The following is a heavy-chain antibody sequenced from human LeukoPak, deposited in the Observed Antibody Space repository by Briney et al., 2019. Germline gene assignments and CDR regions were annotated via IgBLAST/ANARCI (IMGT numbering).Heavy chain of an antibody. CDR2: INPSGGRT. CDR3: ARDGSPQYSSSLSDFDY. D-gene: IGHD6-6*01. CDR1: GYTFTSYY. Sequence: GASVKVSCKASGYTFTSYYMHWVRQAPGQGLEWMGIINPSGGRTTYAQKFQGRVTITRDMSRSTVYMEVSSLRSEDTAVYYCARDGSPQYSSSLSDFDYWGQGTLVTVSS. J-gene: IGHJ4*02. V-gene: IGHV1-46*01.